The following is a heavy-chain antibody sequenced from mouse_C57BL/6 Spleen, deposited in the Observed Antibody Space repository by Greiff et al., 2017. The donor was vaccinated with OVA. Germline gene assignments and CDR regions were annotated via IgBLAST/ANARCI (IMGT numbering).Heavy chain of an antibody. CDR3: ARGDYYGKGY. V-gene: IGHV1-26*01. CDR1: GYTFTDYY. CDR2: INPNNGGT. J-gene: IGHJ2*01. Sequence: VQLQQSGPELVKPGASVKISCKASGYTFTDYYMNWVKQSHGKSLEWIGDINPNNGGTSYNQKFKGKATLTVDKSSSTAYMELRSLTSEDSAVYYCARGDYYGKGYWGQGTTLTVSS. D-gene: IGHD1-1*01.